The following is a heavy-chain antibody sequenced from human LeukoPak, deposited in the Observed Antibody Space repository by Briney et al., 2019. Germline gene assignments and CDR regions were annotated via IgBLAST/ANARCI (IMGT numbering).Heavy chain of an antibody. V-gene: IGHV3-7*01. J-gene: IGHJ4*02. Sequence: GGSLRLSCAASGFAFSDFWMSWVRQAPGKGLEWVANIRHDGNAKNYVPSVRGRFTISRDNAKNSLYLQMNSLTVEDTAVYYCPTSHDSAGNDWGQGTLVTVSS. CDR3: PTSHDSAGND. CDR2: IRHDGNAK. D-gene: IGHD2-15*01. CDR1: GFAFSDFW.